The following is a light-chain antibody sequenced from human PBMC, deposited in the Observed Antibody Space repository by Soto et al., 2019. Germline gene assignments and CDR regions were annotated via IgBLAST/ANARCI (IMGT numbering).Light chain of an antibody. CDR1: SSNIGRNT. J-gene: IGLJ3*02. Sequence: QLVLTQPPSASGTPGQRVTISCSGSSSNIGRNTVNWYQQFPGTAPKLLIYGNNQRPSGVPDRFYGSKSGTSASLAISGLQSEDEADYYCAAWDDSLSGQVFGGGTKLTVL. CDR3: AAWDDSLSGQV. CDR2: GNN. V-gene: IGLV1-44*01.